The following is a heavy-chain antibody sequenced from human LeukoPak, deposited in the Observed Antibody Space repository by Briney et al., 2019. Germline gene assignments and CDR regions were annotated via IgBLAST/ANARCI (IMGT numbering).Heavy chain of an antibody. CDR1: GFTFSSYG. J-gene: IGHJ4*02. CDR3: APLSYCSSTSCSDY. V-gene: IGHV3-30*03. CDR2: ISYDGSNK. D-gene: IGHD2-2*01. Sequence: PGRSLRLSCAASGFTFSSYGMHWVRQAPGEGLEWVAVISYDGSNKYYADSVKGRLTISRDNSKNTLYLQMNSLGAEDTAVYYCAPLSYCSSTSCSDYWGQGTLVTVSS.